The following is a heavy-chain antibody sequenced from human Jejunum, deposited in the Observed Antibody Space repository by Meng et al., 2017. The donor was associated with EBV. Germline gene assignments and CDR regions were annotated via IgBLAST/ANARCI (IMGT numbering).Heavy chain of an antibody. CDR1: GYTFTNYY. V-gene: IGHV1-46*01. J-gene: IGHJ4*02. D-gene: IGHD6-13*01. CDR3: ARGLDSSTPGTD. CDR2: VNPSPVDT. Sequence: QWRLVYAGAEVKKPGASVKISCKPSGYTFTNYYMHWVRQSPGQGLEWVGMVNPSPVDTNYARKFQGRVTMTSDTSTSTVHMELNSLKSDDTAVYYCARGLDSSTPGTDWGQGTLVTVSS.